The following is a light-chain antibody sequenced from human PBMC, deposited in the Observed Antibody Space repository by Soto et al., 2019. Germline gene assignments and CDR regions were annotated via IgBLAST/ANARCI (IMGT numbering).Light chain of an antibody. Sequence: QSALTQPPSASGSPGQSVTISCTGTSSDVGGYNYVSWYQQHPGKAHKLMIYEVSKRPSGVPDRFSGSKSGNTASLTVSGLQAEDDADYCCSSCAGSKNYVFGTGTKVTVL. CDR3: SSCAGSKNYV. V-gene: IGLV2-8*01. CDR2: EVS. CDR1: SSDVGGYNY. J-gene: IGLJ1*01.